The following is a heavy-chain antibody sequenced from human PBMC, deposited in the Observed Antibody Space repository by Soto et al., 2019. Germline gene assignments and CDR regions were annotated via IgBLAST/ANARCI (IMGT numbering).Heavy chain of an antibody. CDR1: GFTFSSYA. V-gene: IGHV3-23*01. J-gene: IGHJ4*02. Sequence: GGSLRLSCAASGFTFSSYAMSWVRQAPGKGLEWFSAISGSGGSTYYADSVKGRLTISRDNSKNTLYLQMNSLRAEDTAVYSCAKGADYVWGCYDYWGQGTLVTVSS. CDR2: ISGSGGST. D-gene: IGHD3-16*01. CDR3: AKGADYVWGCYDY.